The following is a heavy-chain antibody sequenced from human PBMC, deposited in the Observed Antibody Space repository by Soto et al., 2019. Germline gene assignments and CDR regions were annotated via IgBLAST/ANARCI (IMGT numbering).Heavy chain of an antibody. CDR2: MNPGRGKT. V-gene: IGHV1-8*02. CDR3: ARMASAGTLNWFDT. CDR1: GYTFINFD. J-gene: IGHJ5*02. D-gene: IGHD6-13*01. Sequence: QVQLVQSGAEVKEPGASVRVSCKASGYTFINFDISWVRQAAGQGLEWLGWMNPGRGKTGYASKFQGRVAMTRDASTGTSHLELSSLTSDDTAVYYCARMASAGTLNWFDTWGQGTLVTVSS.